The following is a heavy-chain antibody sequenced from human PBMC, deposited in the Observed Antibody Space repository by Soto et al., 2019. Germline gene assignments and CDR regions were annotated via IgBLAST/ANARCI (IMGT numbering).Heavy chain of an antibody. D-gene: IGHD1-26*01. Sequence: QLQLQESGPGLVKPSETLSLTCTVSGGSISSSTYYWGWIRQPPGKGLEWIGCIYYSGISYYNPSLKSRVTIPVDTSKNQFSLKLSSVTAADTAVYYCARSPGNRRSVGATTFDYWGQGTLVTVSS. CDR3: ARSPGNRRSVGATTFDY. CDR1: GGSISSSTYY. V-gene: IGHV4-39*01. J-gene: IGHJ4*02. CDR2: IYYSGIS.